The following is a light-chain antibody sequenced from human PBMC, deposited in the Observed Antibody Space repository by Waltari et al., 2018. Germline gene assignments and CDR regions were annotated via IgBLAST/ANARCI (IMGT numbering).Light chain of an antibody. CDR3: QQYETYAPWA. Sequence: DIQMTQSPSTLSASVGDRITITCRASQSISGWLDWYQQKPGKAPKLLIYKTSSLQSGVPSRFSGSGSGTEFTLTISSLQPDDFATYYCQQYETYAPWAFGQGTRVEVK. CDR2: KTS. V-gene: IGKV1-5*03. J-gene: IGKJ1*01. CDR1: QSISGW.